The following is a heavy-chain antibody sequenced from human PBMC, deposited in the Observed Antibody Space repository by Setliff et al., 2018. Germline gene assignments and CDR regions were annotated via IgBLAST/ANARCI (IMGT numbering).Heavy chain of an antibody. V-gene: IGHV3-43*01. CDR3: AKEQFGSTWVTFDY. CDR2: INRDGSTT. D-gene: IGHD3-10*01. J-gene: IGHJ4*02. CDR1: GFTFNDYS. Sequence: GGSLRLSCAASGFTFNDYSMHWVRQAPGKGLEWVSLINRDGSTTYYADSVRGRFTISRDNSKNSLFLQMKNLRTEDTALYYCAKEQFGSTWVTFDYWGQGTLVTVSS.